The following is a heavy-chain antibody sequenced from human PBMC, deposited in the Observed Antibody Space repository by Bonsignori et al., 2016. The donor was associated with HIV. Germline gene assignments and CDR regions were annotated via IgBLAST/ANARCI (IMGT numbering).Heavy chain of an antibody. J-gene: IGHJ4*02. D-gene: IGHD1-7*01. Sequence: VRQAPGKGLEWVSLIYSGGSTYYADSVKGRFTISRDNSKNTLYLQMNSLRAEDTAVYYCARTGTTRFLDYWGQGTLVTVSS. CDR2: IYSGGST. CDR3: ARTGTTRFLDY. V-gene: IGHV3-53*01.